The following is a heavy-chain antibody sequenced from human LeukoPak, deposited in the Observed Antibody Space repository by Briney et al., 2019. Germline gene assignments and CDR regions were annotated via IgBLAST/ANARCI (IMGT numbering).Heavy chain of an antibody. CDR1: GFSFGSYG. D-gene: IGHD2/OR15-2a*01. CDR2: IRYGGSHQ. V-gene: IGHV3-33*01. CDR3: ARDSGTWFYLQD. J-gene: IGHJ1*01. Sequence: GRSLRLSCAASGFSFGSYGMHWVRQAPGKGLEWVAFIRYGGSHQFYADSVRGRFAISRDNPKNTLYLQMNSLRGEDTAVYFCARDSGTWFYLQDWGQGTLVTVSS.